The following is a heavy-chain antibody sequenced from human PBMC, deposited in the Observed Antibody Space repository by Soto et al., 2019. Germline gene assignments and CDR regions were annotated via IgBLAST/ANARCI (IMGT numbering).Heavy chain of an antibody. J-gene: IGHJ5*02. V-gene: IGHV3-48*02. Sequence: GGSLRLSCAASGFTFNSYSMNWVRQAPGQGLELVSYITSKSTTIKYADSVKGRFTVSRDNAKNSLYLQLNSLRDEDTAVYYCAREMGACSDSSCYPGPYDSWGQGTLVTVSS. D-gene: IGHD3-16*01. CDR2: ITSKSTTI. CDR1: GFTFNSYS. CDR3: AREMGACSDSSCYPGPYDS.